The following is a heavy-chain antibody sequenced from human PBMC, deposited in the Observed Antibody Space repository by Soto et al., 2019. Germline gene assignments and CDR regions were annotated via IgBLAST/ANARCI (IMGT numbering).Heavy chain of an antibody. CDR3: ARDRVRGRYVFYY. Sequence: SATLSLTCAVSGGSFSGYYWSWIRQPPGKGLEWIGEINHSGSTNYNPSLKSRFTISRDNSKNTLYLQMNSLRAEDTAVYYCARDRVRGRYVFYYWGQGTLVTVSS. V-gene: IGHV4-34*01. D-gene: IGHD3-10*01. CDR1: GGSFSGYY. CDR2: INHSGST. J-gene: IGHJ4*02.